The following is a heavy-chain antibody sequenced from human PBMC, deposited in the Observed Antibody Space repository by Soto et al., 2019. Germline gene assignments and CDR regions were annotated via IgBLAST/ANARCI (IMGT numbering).Heavy chain of an antibody. Sequence: EVQLVESGGGLVQPGGSLRLSCAASGFTFSSYSMNWVRQAPGTGLEWVSYIRSSSSTIYYADSVKGRFTISRDNAKNSLYLQMNSRRDDDKAVYYCARDHIVVVPAAMSYYYGMDVWGQGTTVTVS. J-gene: IGHJ6*02. CDR3: ARDHIVVVPAAMSYYYGMDV. CDR2: IRSSSSTI. D-gene: IGHD2-2*01. CDR1: GFTFSSYS. V-gene: IGHV3-48*02.